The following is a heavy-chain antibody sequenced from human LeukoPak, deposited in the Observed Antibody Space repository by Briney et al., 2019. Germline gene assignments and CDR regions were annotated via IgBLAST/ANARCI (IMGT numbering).Heavy chain of an antibody. J-gene: IGHJ4*02. D-gene: IGHD3-22*01. CDR3: ARLSDSSGTPRSDY. Sequence: GGSLRLSCAASRFTFSSYWMSWVRQAPGKGLEWVANIKQDGSEKYYVDSVKGRFTISRDNAKSSLHLQMNSLRAEDTAVYYCARLSDSSGTPRSDYWGQGTLVTVSS. V-gene: IGHV3-7*03. CDR2: IKQDGSEK. CDR1: RFTFSSYW.